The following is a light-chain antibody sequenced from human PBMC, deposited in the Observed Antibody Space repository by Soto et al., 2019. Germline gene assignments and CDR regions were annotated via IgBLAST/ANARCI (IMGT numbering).Light chain of an antibody. CDR1: QSVSSY. J-gene: IGKJ1*01. CDR2: DAS. V-gene: IGKV3-11*01. Sequence: EIVLTQSPATLSLSPGERATLSCRASQSVSSYLAWYRQKPGQAPRLLIYDASNRATGIPARFSGSGSGTDFTLTISSLEPEDFAVYYCQQRSNWPSWTFGQGTKVDI. CDR3: QQRSNWPSWT.